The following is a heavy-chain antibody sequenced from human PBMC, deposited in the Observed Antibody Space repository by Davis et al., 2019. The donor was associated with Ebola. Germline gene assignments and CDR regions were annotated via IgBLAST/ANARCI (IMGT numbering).Heavy chain of an antibody. CDR2: IKQDGSEK. CDR3: ARKNWGVDAFDI. CDR1: GFTFSSYW. Sequence: GESLKISCAASGFTFSSYWTSWVRQAPGKGLEWVANIKQDGSEKYYVDSVKGRFTISRDNAKNSLYLQMNSLRAEDTAVYYCARKNWGVDAFDIWGQGTMVTVSS. D-gene: IGHD7-27*01. V-gene: IGHV3-7*01. J-gene: IGHJ3*02.